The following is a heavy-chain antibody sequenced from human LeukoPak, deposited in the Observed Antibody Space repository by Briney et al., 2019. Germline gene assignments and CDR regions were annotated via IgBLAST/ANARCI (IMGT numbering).Heavy chain of an antibody. J-gene: IGHJ4*02. CDR2: ISSSGGTT. D-gene: IGHD5-12*01. CDR1: GFTFTSYA. CDR3: AKALGSIVVTTTDY. Sequence: GGSLRLSCAASGFTFTSYAMSWVRQAPGKGLEWVSAISSSGGTTYYADSVKGRFTISRDNSKNTLYMQMHSLRAEDTAVYYCAKALGSIVVTTTDYWGQGTLVTVSS. V-gene: IGHV3-23*01.